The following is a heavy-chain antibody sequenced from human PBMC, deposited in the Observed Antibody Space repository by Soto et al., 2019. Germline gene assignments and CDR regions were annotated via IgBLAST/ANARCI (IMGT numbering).Heavy chain of an antibody. CDR3: ARVRGFGESPV. CDR1: GFTFSTYA. CDR2: ISSSSSYI. V-gene: IGHV3-21*01. D-gene: IGHD3-10*01. J-gene: IGHJ6*02. Sequence: PGRSLRLSCAASGFTFSTYAMNWVRQAPGKGLEWVSSISSSSSYIYYADSVKGRFTIPRDNAKNSLYLQMNSLRAEDTAVYYCARVRGFGESPVWGQGTTVTVSS.